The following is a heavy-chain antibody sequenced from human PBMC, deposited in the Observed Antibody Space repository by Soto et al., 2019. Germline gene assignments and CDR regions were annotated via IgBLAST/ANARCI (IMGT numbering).Heavy chain of an antibody. V-gene: IGHV1-58*01. CDR3: AAVPALRFLKWLPAYFDY. CDR2: LVVGSGNT. CDR1: GFMFTSSA. D-gene: IGHD3-3*01. J-gene: IGHJ4*02. Sequence: SVKVSCKTSGFMFTSSAVQWVRQARGQRLEWIGWLVVGSGNTHYAQHFQERVTLTRDMSTGTDYMELSSLRSEDTAVYYCAAVPALRFLKWLPAYFDYRGKGTRVTVPS.